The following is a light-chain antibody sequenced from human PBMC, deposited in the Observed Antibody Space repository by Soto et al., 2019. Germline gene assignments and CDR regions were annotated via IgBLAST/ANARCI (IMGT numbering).Light chain of an antibody. J-gene: IGKJ1*01. CDR1: QSISSY. CDR3: QQSYSTPSWT. CDR2: AAS. V-gene: IGKV1-39*01. Sequence: DIQMTQSPSSLSASVGDRVTITCRASQSISSYLNWYQQKPGKAPKLLIYAASSLQSGVPSRFSGRGSSSHFTLTISRLQPEDFATNYCQQSYSTPSWTFGQGTKVEIK.